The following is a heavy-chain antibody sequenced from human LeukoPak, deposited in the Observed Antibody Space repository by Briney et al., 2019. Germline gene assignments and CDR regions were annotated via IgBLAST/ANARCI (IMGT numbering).Heavy chain of an antibody. V-gene: IGHV3-48*04. CDR1: GFTFSTYN. CDR3: ARDLVVPVDY. Sequence: GESLRLSCAASGFTFSTYNMNWVRQAPGKGLEWISYISSSGTTIYYADSVKGRFTISRDNAKNSLFLQMNSLRAEDTAVYYCARDLVVPVDYWGQGTLVTVSS. CDR2: ISSSGTTI. J-gene: IGHJ4*02. D-gene: IGHD3-10*01.